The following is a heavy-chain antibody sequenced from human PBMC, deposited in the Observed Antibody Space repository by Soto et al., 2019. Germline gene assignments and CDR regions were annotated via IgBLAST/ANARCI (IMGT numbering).Heavy chain of an antibody. V-gene: IGHV3-23*01. CDR1: GFTFSSYA. CDR2: ISGSGGST. D-gene: IGHD2-8*02. Sequence: EVQLLESGGGLVQPGGSLRLSCAASGFTFSSYAMSWVRQAPGKGLEWVSAISGSGGSTYYADSVKGRFTISRDNSKNTLYLQMNSLRAEDTGVYYCAKDGEDLLLGGGVYWGQGPLVTVSS. CDR3: AKDGEDLLLGGGVY. J-gene: IGHJ4*02.